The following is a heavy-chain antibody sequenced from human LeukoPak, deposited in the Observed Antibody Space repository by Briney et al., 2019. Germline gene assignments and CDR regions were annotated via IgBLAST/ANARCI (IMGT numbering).Heavy chain of an antibody. V-gene: IGHV3-30-3*01. D-gene: IGHD3-10*01. J-gene: IGHJ3*02. Sequence: GRSLRLSCAASGFTFSSYAMHWVRQAPGKGLEWVAVISYDGSNKYYADSVKGRFTISRDTSKNTLYLQMNSLRAEDAAVYYWAPHPSYRWAADAFDIWGQGTMVTVAS. CDR1: GFTFSSYA. CDR2: ISYDGSNK. CDR3: APHPSYRWAADAFDI.